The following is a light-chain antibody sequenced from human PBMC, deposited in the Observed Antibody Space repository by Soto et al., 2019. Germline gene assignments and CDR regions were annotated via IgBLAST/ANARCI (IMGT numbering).Light chain of an antibody. J-gene: IGLJ3*02. CDR1: SSDVGGYNY. V-gene: IGLV2-14*01. CDR2: EVS. Sequence: QSALTQPASVSGSPGQSITISCTGTSSDVGGYNYVSWYQQHPGKAPKLMIYEVSNRPSGVSNRFSGSKSGNTASLTISGFQADDEADYYCSSYTTSSTHWVFGGGTKVTVL. CDR3: SSYTTSSTHWV.